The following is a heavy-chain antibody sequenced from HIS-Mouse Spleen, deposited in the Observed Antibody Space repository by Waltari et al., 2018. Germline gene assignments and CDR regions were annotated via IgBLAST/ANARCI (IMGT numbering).Heavy chain of an antibody. Sequence: QLQLQESGPGLVKPSETLSLTCTVSGGSISSSSYYWGWIRQPPGKGLEWIGSIYYSGCTYYNPSLKSRVTISVDTSKNQFSLKLSSVTAADTAVYYCARESPAAAGLGRYFDYWGQGTLVTVSS. CDR1: GGSISSSSYY. CDR2: IYYSGCT. J-gene: IGHJ4*02. V-gene: IGHV4-39*07. CDR3: ARESPAAAGLGRYFDY. D-gene: IGHD6-13*01.